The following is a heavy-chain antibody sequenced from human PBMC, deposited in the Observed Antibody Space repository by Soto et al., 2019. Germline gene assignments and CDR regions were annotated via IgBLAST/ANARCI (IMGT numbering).Heavy chain of an antibody. CDR3: ARDRCYGSTFDY. CDR1: GGSFSGYY. CDR2: INHSGST. J-gene: IGHJ4*02. V-gene: IGHV4-34*01. D-gene: IGHD4-17*01. Sequence: QVQLQQWGAGLLKPSETLSLTCAVYGGSFSGYYWSWIRQPPGKGLEWIGEINHSGSTNYNPSLKSRVTISVDTSKNQFSLKLSSVTAADTAVYYCARDRCYGSTFDYWGQGTLVTVSS.